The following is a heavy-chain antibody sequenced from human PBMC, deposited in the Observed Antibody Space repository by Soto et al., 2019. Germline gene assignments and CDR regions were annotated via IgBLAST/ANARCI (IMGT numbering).Heavy chain of an antibody. V-gene: IGHV1-18*01. J-gene: IGHJ4*02. Sequence: QVQLVQSGAEVKKPGASVKVSCKASGYTFTSYGISWARQVPGQGLEWMGWISAYNGNTNYGQKLQGRVTMTTDTATRTAYMERGSARSDDTAVYYGARIRMRQQLCVAQEYYFDYWGQGTLVTVSS. CDR3: ARIRMRQQLCVAQEYYFDY. CDR1: GYTFTSYG. D-gene: IGHD6-13*01. CDR2: ISAYNGNT.